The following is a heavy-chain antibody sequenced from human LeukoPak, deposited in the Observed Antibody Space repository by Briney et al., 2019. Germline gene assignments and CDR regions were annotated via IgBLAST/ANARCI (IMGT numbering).Heavy chain of an antibody. CDR2: ISTTGTTI. D-gene: IGHD3-10*01. J-gene: IGHJ4*02. V-gene: IGHV3-48*01. CDR1: GFTFSAYH. CDR3: ACRPSDIRYYGVFDF. Sequence: GGSLRLSCAASGFTFSAYHINWVRQAPGKGLEWISYISTTGTTIHYADSVKGRFAISRDNAKSSLYLQMNSLRVEDTAVYYCACRPSDIRYYGVFDFWGQGSLVTVSS.